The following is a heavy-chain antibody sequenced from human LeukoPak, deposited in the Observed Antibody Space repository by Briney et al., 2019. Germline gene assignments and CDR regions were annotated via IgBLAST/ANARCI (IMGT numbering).Heavy chain of an antibody. CDR2: IIPILGIA. D-gene: IGHD2-15*01. CDR3: ARARFEGSCSGGSCYSGPDY. J-gene: IGHJ4*02. Sequence: GSSVKASCKASGGTFSSYTISWVRQAPGQGLEWKGRIIPILGIANYAQKFQGRVTITADKSTSTAYMELSSLRSEDTAVYYCARARFEGSCSGGSCYSGPDYWGQGTLVTVSS. V-gene: IGHV1-69*02. CDR1: GGTFSSYT.